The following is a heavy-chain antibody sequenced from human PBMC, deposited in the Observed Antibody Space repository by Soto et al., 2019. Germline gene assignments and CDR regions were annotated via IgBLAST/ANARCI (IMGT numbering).Heavy chain of an antibody. D-gene: IGHD4-4*01. V-gene: IGHV5-51*01. J-gene: IGHJ6*02. Sequence: GESLKISCKWSGYTFTDYWIGWVRQLPGKGLEWMGIIYPGDSDTRYSPSFQGHVTTTVDKSTNTAYLQWNTLRASDTAMYYCARQISNFRDDDYAMDVWGQGTTVTVSS. CDR1: GYTFTDYW. CDR3: ARQISNFRDDDYAMDV. CDR2: IYPGDSDT.